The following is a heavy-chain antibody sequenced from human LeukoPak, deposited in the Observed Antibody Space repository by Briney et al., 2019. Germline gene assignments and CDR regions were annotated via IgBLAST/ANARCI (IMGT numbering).Heavy chain of an antibody. CDR2: ISSSSSYI. CDR1: GFTFSSYS. Sequence: PGGSLRLSCAASGFTFSSYSMKRVRQAPGKGLEWVSSISSSSSYIYYADSVKGRFTISRDNAKNSLYLQMNSLRAEDTAVYYCARDADFWSGPFDYWGQGTLVTVSS. D-gene: IGHD3-3*01. V-gene: IGHV3-21*01. CDR3: ARDADFWSGPFDY. J-gene: IGHJ4*02.